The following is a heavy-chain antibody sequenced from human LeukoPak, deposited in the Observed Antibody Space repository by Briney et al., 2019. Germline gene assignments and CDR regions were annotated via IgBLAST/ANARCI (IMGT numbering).Heavy chain of an antibody. CDR1: GFTFSRYG. CDR2: IWYDGSNK. J-gene: IGHJ4*02. Sequence: GGSLRLSCAASGFTFSRYGMHWVRYAPGKGLEWVAVIWYDGSNKYYADSVKGRFTISRDNSKSTVYLQMNSLRVEDTAVYYCARDGGSFQSSPDNWGQGTLVIVSS. V-gene: IGHV3-33*01. D-gene: IGHD1-26*01. CDR3: ARDGGSFQSSPDN.